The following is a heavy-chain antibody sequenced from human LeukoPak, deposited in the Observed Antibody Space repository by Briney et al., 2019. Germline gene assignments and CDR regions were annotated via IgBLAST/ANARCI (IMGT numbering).Heavy chain of an antibody. V-gene: IGHV3-11*01. CDR2: ISSSGSTI. Sequence: RAGGSLRLSCAASGFTFSDYYMSWIRQAPGKGLEWVSYISSSGSTIYYADSVKGRFTISRDNAKNSLYLQMNSLRAEDTAVYYCARDMLWFGELLPVDYWGQGTLVTVSS. D-gene: IGHD3-10*01. CDR3: ARDMLWFGELLPVDY. J-gene: IGHJ4*02. CDR1: GFTFSDYY.